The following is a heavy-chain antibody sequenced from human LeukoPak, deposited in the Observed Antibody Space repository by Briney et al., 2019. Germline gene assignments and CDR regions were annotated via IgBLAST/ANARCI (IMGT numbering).Heavy chain of an antibody. CDR2: ISSGSTYI. CDR1: EFTFSTYS. CDR3: ANDGGYYDSSGYYDAFGI. V-gene: IGHV3-21*04. J-gene: IGHJ3*02. D-gene: IGHD3-22*01. Sequence: GGSLRLSCAASEFTFSTYSMSWVRQAPGKGLEWVSSISSGSTYIYYADSVKGRFTISRDNSKNTLYLQMNSLRAEDTAVYYCANDGGYYDSSGYYDAFGIWGQGTMVTVSS.